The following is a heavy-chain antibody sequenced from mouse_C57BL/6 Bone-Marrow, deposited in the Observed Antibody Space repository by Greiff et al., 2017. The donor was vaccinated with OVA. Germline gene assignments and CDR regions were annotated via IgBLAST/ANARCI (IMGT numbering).Heavy chain of an antibody. V-gene: IGHV5-12*01. CDR1: GFTFSDYY. CDR3: ARHPLYDYDGTWFAY. CDR2: ISNGGGST. Sequence: EVHLVESGGGLVQPGGSLKLSCAASGFTFSDYYMYWVRQTPEKRLEWVAYISNGGGSTYYPDTVKGRFTISRDNAKNTLYLQMSRLKSEDTAMYYCARHPLYDYDGTWFAYWGQGTLVTVSA. D-gene: IGHD2-4*01. J-gene: IGHJ3*01.